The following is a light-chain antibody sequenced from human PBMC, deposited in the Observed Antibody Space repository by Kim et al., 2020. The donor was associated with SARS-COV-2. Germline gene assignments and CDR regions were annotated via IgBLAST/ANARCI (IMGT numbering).Light chain of an antibody. J-gene: IGLJ3*02. CDR1: RSNIGRNS. V-gene: IGLV1-44*01. CDR2: SNT. Sequence: GQRLTISCSGSRSNIGRNSVNWCQQFPGAAPKLLIYSNTHRPSGVPDRFSGSKSGTSASLAISGLQSEDGTDYYCAAWDDSLNGPVFGGGTQLTVL. CDR3: AAWDDSLNGPV.